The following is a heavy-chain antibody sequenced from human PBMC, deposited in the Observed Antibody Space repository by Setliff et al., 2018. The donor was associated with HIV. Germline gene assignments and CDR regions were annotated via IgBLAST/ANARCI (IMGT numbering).Heavy chain of an antibody. CDR3: AREDHYDRFLDH. CDR2: INPNSGDT. D-gene: IGHD3-22*01. CDR1: GYTFTGSF. V-gene: IGHV1-2*06. Sequence: ASVKVSCKASGYTFTGSFIHLLRQDPGQGLEWMGRINPNSGDTNYAQKFQGRVTMTRDTSITTAYMDLSRLTSDDTAVYYCAREDHYDRFLDHWGQGTLVTVSS. J-gene: IGHJ5*02.